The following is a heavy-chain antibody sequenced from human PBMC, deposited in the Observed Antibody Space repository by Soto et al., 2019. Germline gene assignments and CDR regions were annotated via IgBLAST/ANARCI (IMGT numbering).Heavy chain of an antibody. J-gene: IGHJ4*02. CDR2: IGTTSTYI. Sequence: EVQLVESGGGLVEPGGSLRLSCAASGFTFSRHSLNWVRQAPGKGLEWVSSIGTTSTYIYYADSVKGRFTISRDNADNSRYLQLDSLGAEDTAVYYCARDGYSSGFDYWGQGTLVTASS. CDR3: ARDGYSSGFDY. D-gene: IGHD6-19*01. V-gene: IGHV3-21*01. CDR1: GFTFSRHS.